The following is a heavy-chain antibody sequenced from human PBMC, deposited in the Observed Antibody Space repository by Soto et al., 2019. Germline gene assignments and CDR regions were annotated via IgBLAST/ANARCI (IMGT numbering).Heavy chain of an antibody. V-gene: IGHV4-61*01. CDR2: INYSGST. Sequence: QVQLQESGPGLVKPSETLSLTCTVSGGSVSSGRYYWSWIRQPPGKGLEWIGYINYSGSTNYNPSLESRATISEDTSKSQFSLKLSSVTAADTAVYYCAREGYYDGMDVWGQGTTVTVSS. CDR3: AREGYYDGMDV. CDR1: GGSVSSGRYY. J-gene: IGHJ6*02.